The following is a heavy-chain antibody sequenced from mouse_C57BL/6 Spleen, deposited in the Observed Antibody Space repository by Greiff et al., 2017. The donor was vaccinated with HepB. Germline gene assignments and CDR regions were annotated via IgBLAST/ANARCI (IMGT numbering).Heavy chain of an antibody. CDR2: INPNNGGT. CDR3: ARSGWLLEAY. J-gene: IGHJ3*01. Sequence: EVQLQQSGPELVKPGASVKISCKASGYTFTDYYMNWVKQSHGKSLEWIGDINPNNGGTSYNQKFKGKATLTVDKSSSTAYMELRSLTSEDSAVYYCARSGWLLEAYWGQGTLVTVSA. V-gene: IGHV1-26*01. CDR1: GYTFTDYY. D-gene: IGHD2-3*01.